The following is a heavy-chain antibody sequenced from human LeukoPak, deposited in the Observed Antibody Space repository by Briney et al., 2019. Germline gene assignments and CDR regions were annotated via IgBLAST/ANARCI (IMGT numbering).Heavy chain of an antibody. D-gene: IGHD2-2*01. J-gene: IGHJ6*02. CDR3: ARDLPPVPAAISNYYYYYGMDV. Sequence: PGRSLRLSCAASGFTFSSYAMHWVRQAPGEGLEWVAVISYDGSNKYYADSVKGRFTISRDNSKNTLYLQMNSLRAEDTAVYYCARDLPPVPAAISNYYYYYGMDVWGQGTTVTVSS. V-gene: IGHV3-30-3*01. CDR1: GFTFSSYA. CDR2: ISYDGSNK.